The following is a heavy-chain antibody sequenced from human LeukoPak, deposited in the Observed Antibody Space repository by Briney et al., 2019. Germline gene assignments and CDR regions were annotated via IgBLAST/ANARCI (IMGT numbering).Heavy chain of an antibody. V-gene: IGHV3-11*01. J-gene: IGHJ3*02. Sequence: PGGSLRLSCAASGFTFSDYYMSWIRQAPGKGLGWVSYISSSGSTIYYADSVKGRFTISRDNSKNTLYLQMNSLRAEDTAVYYCAKGPYSGSYWEGAFDIWGQGTMVTVSS. CDR2: ISSSGSTI. D-gene: IGHD1-26*01. CDR3: AKGPYSGSYWEGAFDI. CDR1: GFTFSDYY.